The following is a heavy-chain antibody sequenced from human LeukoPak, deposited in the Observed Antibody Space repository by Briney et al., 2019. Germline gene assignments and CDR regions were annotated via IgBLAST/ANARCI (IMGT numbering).Heavy chain of an antibody. Sequence: SETLSLTCAVYGGSFSGYYWSWIRQPPGKGLEWIGYIYYSGSTYYNPSLKSRVTISVDTSKNQFSLKLSSVTAADTAVYYCARGXXDYFDYWGQXXXXXVSS. J-gene: IGHJ4*02. V-gene: IGHV4-34*09. CDR2: IYYSGST. CDR1: GGSFSGYY. CDR3: ARGXXDYFDY.